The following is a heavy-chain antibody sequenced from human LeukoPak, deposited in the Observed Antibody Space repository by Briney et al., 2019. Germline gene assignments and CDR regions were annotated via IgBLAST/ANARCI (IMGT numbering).Heavy chain of an antibody. CDR2: IDPRAGST. CDR1: GYALTSYY. CDR3: ARKFYFDY. J-gene: IGHJ4*02. V-gene: IGHV1-46*01. Sequence: ASVTVSCKAFGYALTSYYIHWVRQAPGQGLEWMGIIDPRAGSTIYAQNFQGRITLAADTSTNTVYMELRSLTSEDMAIYFCARKFYFDYWGQGSLVTVSS.